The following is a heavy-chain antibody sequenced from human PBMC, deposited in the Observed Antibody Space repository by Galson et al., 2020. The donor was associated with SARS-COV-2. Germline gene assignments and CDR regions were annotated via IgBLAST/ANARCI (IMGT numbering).Heavy chain of an antibody. CDR3: AKTSGSYGWVLSGIDY. CDR1: GFTFSSYG. V-gene: IGHV3-33*06. Sequence: GGSLRLSCAASGFTFSSYGMHWVRQAPGKGLEWVAVIWYDGSNKYYADSVKGRFTISRDNSKNTLYLQMNSLRAEDTAVYYCAKTSGSYGWVLSGIDYWGQGTLVTVSS. J-gene: IGHJ4*02. CDR2: IWYDGSNK. D-gene: IGHD1-26*01.